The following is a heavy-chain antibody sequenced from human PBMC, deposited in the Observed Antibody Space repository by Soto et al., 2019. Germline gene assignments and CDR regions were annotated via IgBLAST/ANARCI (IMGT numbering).Heavy chain of an antibody. CDR1: GYTFTSYD. Sequence: ASVQVSCKASGYTFTSYDINWVRQATGQGLEWMGWINPNSGGTNYAQKFQGRVTMTRDTSISKAYMELSRLRSDDTAVYYCARDRPYYYDSSGYYWFDYWGQGTLVTVSS. CDR2: INPNSGGT. CDR3: ARDRPYYYDSSGYYWFDY. D-gene: IGHD3-22*01. J-gene: IGHJ4*02. V-gene: IGHV1-2*02.